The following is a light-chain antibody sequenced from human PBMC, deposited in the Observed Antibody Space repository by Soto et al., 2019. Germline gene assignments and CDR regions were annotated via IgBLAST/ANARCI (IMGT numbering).Light chain of an antibody. CDR2: DVS. J-gene: IGLJ1*01. CDR3: SSYTSSSTYV. Sequence: QSALTQPASVSGSPGQSITISCTGTSSDVGRYNFVSWYQQHPGKAPKLMIYDVSNRPSGVSYRFSGSKSGNTASLTISGLQAEDEADYYCSSYTSSSTYVFGTRTKVTVL. V-gene: IGLV2-14*01. CDR1: SSDVGRYNF.